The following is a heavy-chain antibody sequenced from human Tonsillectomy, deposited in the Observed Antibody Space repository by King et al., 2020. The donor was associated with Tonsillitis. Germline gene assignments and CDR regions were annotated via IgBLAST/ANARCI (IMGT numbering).Heavy chain of an antibody. Sequence: DVQLVESGGVVVQPGGSLRLSCAASGFTFDDYTMHRVRQAPGKGLEWVSLISWDGGSTYYADSVKGRFTISRDNSKNSLYLQMNSLRTEDTALYYCAKGYSSGQTDYWGQGTLVTVSS. D-gene: IGHD6-19*01. J-gene: IGHJ4*02. CDR1: GFTFDDYT. CDR3: AKGYSSGQTDY. V-gene: IGHV3-43*01. CDR2: ISWDGGST.